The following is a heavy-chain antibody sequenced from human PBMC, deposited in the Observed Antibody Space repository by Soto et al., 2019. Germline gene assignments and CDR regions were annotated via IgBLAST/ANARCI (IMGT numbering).Heavy chain of an antibody. CDR3: AREGPHSSSSWYGRWFDP. V-gene: IGHV3-7*01. J-gene: IGHJ5*02. D-gene: IGHD6-13*01. CDR1: GFTFSSYW. CDR2: IKQDGSEK. Sequence: SGGSLRLSCAASGFTFSSYWMSWVRQAPGKGLEWVANIKQDGSEKYYVDSVKGRFTISRDNAKNSLYLQMNSLRAEDTAVYYCAREGPHSSSSWYGRWFDPWGQGTLVTVSS.